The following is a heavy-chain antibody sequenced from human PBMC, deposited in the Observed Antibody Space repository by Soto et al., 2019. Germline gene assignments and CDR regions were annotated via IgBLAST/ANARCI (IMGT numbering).Heavy chain of an antibody. CDR1: GYTFTSYG. CDR3: ARDRDYDFWSGPLWRFDP. Sequence: ASVKVSCKASGYTFTSYGISWVRQAPGQGLEWMGWISAYNGNTNYAQKLQGRVTMTTDTSTSTAYMELRSLRSDDTAVYYCARDRDYDFWSGPLWRFDPWGQGTLVTVSS. J-gene: IGHJ5*02. V-gene: IGHV1-18*01. D-gene: IGHD3-3*01. CDR2: ISAYNGNT.